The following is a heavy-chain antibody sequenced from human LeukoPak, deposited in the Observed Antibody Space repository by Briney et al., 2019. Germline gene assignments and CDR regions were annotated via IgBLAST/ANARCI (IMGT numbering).Heavy chain of an antibody. CDR2: ISGSGGST. J-gene: IGHJ3*02. CDR1: GFTFSSYA. V-gene: IGHV3-23*01. CDR3: AKGKFNIVVVPAAILAFDI. D-gene: IGHD2-2*02. Sequence: PGGSLRLSCAASGFTFSSYAMSWVRQAPGKGLEWISVISGSGGSTYFADSVKGRFTISRDNSKNTLYLQMTSLRAEDTAVYYCAKGKFNIVVVPAAILAFDIWGQGTMVTVSS.